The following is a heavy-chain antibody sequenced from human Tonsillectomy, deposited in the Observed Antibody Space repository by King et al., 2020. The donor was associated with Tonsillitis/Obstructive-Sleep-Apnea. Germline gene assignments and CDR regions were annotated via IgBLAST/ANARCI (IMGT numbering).Heavy chain of an antibody. D-gene: IGHD2-2*02. CDR2: ISYDGSNK. J-gene: IGHJ6*02. V-gene: IGHV3-30*18. CDR3: AKNIEVPAAIADYYYYAMDV. Sequence: QVQLVESGGGVVQPGRSLRLSCAASKFTFSSYGIHWVRQAPGKGLEWVAVISYDGSNKYYADSVKGRFTISRDNSKNTLYLQMNSLRAEDTAVYYCAKNIEVPAAIADYYYYAMDVWGHGTTVTISS. CDR1: KFTFSSYG.